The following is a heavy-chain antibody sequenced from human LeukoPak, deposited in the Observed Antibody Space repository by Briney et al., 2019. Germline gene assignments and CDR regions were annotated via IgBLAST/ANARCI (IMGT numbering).Heavy chain of an antibody. D-gene: IGHD3-22*01. CDR3: ARDGHRRYYYDSSDYRFDY. Sequence: ASVKVSCKASGYTFTGYYMHWVRQAPGQGLEWMGWINLNSGGTNYAQKFQGRVTMTRDTSISTAYMELSRLRSDDTAMYYCARDGHRRYYYDSSDYRFDYWGQGTLVTVSS. CDR2: INLNSGGT. J-gene: IGHJ4*02. V-gene: IGHV1-2*02. CDR1: GYTFTGYY.